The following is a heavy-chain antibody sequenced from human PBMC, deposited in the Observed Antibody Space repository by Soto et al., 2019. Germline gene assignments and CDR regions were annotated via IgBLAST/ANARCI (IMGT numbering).Heavy chain of an antibody. CDR1: GFTFDSYA. Sequence: GGSLRLSCAASGFTFDSYAMTWVRLTPGKGLEWVSTISGSGAMTYHADSVKGRFTVSRDNSRNTLYLQMNGLSAEDTAIYYCAREEVDYANMFRYTGLDVWGQGTTVTVSS. CDR2: ISGSGAMT. J-gene: IGHJ6*02. D-gene: IGHD3-10*02. CDR3: AREEVDYANMFRYTGLDV. V-gene: IGHV3-23*01.